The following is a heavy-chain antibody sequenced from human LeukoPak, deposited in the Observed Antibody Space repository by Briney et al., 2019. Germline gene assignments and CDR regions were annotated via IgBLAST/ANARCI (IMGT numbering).Heavy chain of an antibody. CDR3: ARGTPYYYYGMDV. V-gene: IGHV4-34*01. J-gene: IGHJ6*02. Sequence: KSRVTISLETSKNQFSLKLSSVPAADTAVYYCARGTPYYYYGMDVWGQGTTVTVSS.